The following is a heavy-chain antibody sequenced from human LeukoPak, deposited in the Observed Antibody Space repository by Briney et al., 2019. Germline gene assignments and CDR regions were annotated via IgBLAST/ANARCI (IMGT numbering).Heavy chain of an antibody. CDR1: GGSISSSSYY. V-gene: IGHV4-39*01. CDR2: IYYSGST. J-gene: IGHJ6*02. D-gene: IGHD3-10*01. CDR3: ARQVLLWFGELSTPLYYYYGMDV. Sequence: KPSETLSLTCTVSGGSISSSSYYWGWMRQPPGKGLEWIGSIYYSGSTYYNPSLKSRVTISVDTSKNQFSLKLSSVTAADTAVYYCARQVLLWFGELSTPLYYYYGMDVWGQGTTVTVSS.